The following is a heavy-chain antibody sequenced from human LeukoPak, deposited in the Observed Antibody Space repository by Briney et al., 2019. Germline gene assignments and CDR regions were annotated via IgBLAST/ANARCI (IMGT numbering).Heavy chain of an antibody. J-gene: IGHJ4*02. CDR3: ARWSSIKVAATENY. D-gene: IGHD6-19*01. V-gene: IGHV1-69*04. Sequence: ASVKVSCKASGGTFSSYAISWVRQAPGQGLEWMGRIIPILGIANYAQKFQGRVTITADKSTSTAYMELSSLRSEDTAVYYCARWSSIKVAATENYWGQGTLVTVSS. CDR1: GGTFSSYA. CDR2: IIPILGIA.